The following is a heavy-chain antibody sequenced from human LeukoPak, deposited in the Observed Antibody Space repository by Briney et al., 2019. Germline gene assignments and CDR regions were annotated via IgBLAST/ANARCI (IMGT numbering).Heavy chain of an antibody. CDR1: GYTFTGYY. CDR2: INPNSGNT. J-gene: IGHJ3*02. V-gene: IGHV1-8*02. CDR3: ARGRGALDI. D-gene: IGHD3-10*01. Sequence: ASVKVSCKASGYTFTGYYMHWVRQAPGQGLEWMGWINPNSGNTGYAQKFQGRVTMTRNTSISTAYMELSSLRSEDTAVYYCARGRGALDIWGQGTMVTVSS.